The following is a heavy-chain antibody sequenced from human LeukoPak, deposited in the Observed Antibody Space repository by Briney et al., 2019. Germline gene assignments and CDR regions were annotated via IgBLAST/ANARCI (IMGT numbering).Heavy chain of an antibody. Sequence: SETLSLTCTVSDYSISSGYYWGWIRQPPGKGLEWIGSIYHSGSTYYNPSLKSRVNISVDTSKNQFSLKLSSVTAADTAVYYCDRGTYYFDYWGQGTLVTVSS. J-gene: IGHJ4*02. CDR1: DYSISSGYY. CDR3: DRGTYYFDY. CDR2: IYHSGST. D-gene: IGHD3-10*01. V-gene: IGHV4-38-2*02.